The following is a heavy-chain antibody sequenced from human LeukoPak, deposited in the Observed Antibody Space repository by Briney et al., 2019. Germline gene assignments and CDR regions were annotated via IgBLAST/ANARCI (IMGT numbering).Heavy chain of an antibody. D-gene: IGHD1-1*01. CDR2: ISSDGSSS. CDR1: GFTFSNSW. J-gene: IGHJ4*02. CDR3: ARMATAFDY. V-gene: IGHV3-74*01. Sequence: SGGSLRLSCAASGFTFSNSWMHWVRHAPGKGLLWVSRISSDGSSSICADSVKGRFTISRDNAKNTLYLQMNSLRAEDTAVYYCARMATAFDYWGQGTLVTVSS.